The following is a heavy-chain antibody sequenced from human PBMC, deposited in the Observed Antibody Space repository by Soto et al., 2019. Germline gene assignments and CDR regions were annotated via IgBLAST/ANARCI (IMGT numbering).Heavy chain of an antibody. J-gene: IGHJ4*02. CDR3: VRGQVVAAQH. CDR1: GGSISSGGYS. Sequence: QLQLQESGSGLVKPSQTLSLTCAVSGGSISSGGYSWSWIRQPPGKGLEWIGYIYHSGSTYYNPSPKVRVTISVDRSKNQFSRKLSSVTAADTAVYYCVRGQVVAAQHWGQGTLVTVSS. D-gene: IGHD2-15*01. V-gene: IGHV4-30-2*01. CDR2: IYHSGST.